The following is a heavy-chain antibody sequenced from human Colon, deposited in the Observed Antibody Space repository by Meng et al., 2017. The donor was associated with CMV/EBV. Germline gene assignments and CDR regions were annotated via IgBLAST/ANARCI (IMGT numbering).Heavy chain of an antibody. D-gene: IGHD3-3*01. V-gene: IGHV3-7*01. J-gene: IGHJ4*02. CDR3: ARLLIYDFWSGFDY. Sequence: LTGAASGFTFSSYWMSWVRQAPGKGLEWVANIKQDGSEKYYVDSVKGRFTISRDNAKNSLYLQMNSLRAEDTAVYYCARLLIYDFWSGFDYWGQGTLVTVSS. CDR1: GFTFSSYW. CDR2: IKQDGSEK.